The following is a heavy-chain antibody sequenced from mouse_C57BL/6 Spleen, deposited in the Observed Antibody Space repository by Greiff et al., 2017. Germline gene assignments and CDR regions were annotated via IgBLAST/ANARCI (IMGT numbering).Heavy chain of an antibody. D-gene: IGHD1-1*01. J-gene: IGHJ1*03. CDR3: ARYRDYGRYFDV. CDR2: IRNKANGYTT. V-gene: IGHV7-3*01. CDR1: GFTFTDYY. Sequence: EVKLVESGGGLVQPGGSLSLSCAASGFTFTDYYMSWVRQPPGKALEWLGFIRNKANGYTTEYSASVKGRFTIYRDNSQSILYLQMNALRAEDSATYCSARYRDYGRYFDVWGTGTTVTVSS.